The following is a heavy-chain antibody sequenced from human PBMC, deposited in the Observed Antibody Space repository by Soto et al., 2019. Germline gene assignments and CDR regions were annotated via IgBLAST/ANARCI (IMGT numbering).Heavy chain of an antibody. CDR3: AREYYYGMDV. J-gene: IGHJ6*02. Sequence: QVQLVESGGGLVRPGGSPRLSCAASGFTFSDYYMTWIRQAPGKGLEWVSYITGSSDYTNYADSVKGRFTISRDNVKNSLYLQMNSLRAEDTAVYYCAREYYYGMDVWGQGTTVTVSS. V-gene: IGHV3-11*05. CDR1: GFTFSDYY. CDR2: ITGSSDYT.